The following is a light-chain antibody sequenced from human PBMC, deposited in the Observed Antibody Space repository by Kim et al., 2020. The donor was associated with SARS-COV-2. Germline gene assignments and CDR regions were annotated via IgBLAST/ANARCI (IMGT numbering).Light chain of an antibody. CDR1: KLGDKY. V-gene: IGLV3-1*01. CDR2: QDS. Sequence: SYELTQPPSVSVSPGQTASITCSGDKLGDKYACWYQQKPGQSPVLVIYQDSKRPSGIPERFSGPNSWNTATLTISGTQAMDEADYYCQAWDSSTAWVFG. CDR3: QAWDSSTAWV. J-gene: IGLJ3*02.